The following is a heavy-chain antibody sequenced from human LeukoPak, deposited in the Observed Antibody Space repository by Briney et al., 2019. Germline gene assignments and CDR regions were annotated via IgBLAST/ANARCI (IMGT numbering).Heavy chain of an antibody. CDR2: IYYSGST. J-gene: IGHJ3*02. D-gene: IGHD1-7*01. V-gene: IGHV4-39*07. Sequence: SETLSLTCTVSGGSISSSSYYWGWIRQPPGKGLEWIGSIYYSGSTYYNPSLKSRVTISVDTSKNQFSLKLSSVTAADTAVYYCREYNWNYGGTRNDAFDIWGQGTMVTVSS. CDR1: GGSISSSSYY. CDR3: REYNWNYGGTRNDAFDI.